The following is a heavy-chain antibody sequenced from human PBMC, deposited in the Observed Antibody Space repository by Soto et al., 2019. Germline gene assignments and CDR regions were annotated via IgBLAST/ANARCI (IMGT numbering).Heavy chain of an antibody. CDR3: VRGIPSQYSSNWLYWYFDL. CDR1: GFANSTYA. CDR2: IWNEGTKE. D-gene: IGHD6-13*01. Sequence: ESGGGVVQPGRSLRPSVAASGFANSTYAMHWARQPPGKGLEWVAPIWNEGTKEYYVDSVKGRFTISRDNSQNTLNLQMDSLRAEDTAVYFCVRGIPSQYSSNWLYWYFDLWGRGTQVTVSS. V-gene: IGHV3-33*01. J-gene: IGHJ2*01.